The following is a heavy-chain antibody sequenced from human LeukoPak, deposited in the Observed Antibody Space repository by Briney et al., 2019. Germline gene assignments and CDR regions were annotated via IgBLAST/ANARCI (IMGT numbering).Heavy chain of an antibody. CDR2: IIPIFGTA. Sequence: ASVKVSCKASGGTFSSYAISWVRQAPGQGLEWMGGIIPIFGTANYAQKFQGRVTITADESTSTAYMEVSSLRSEDTAVYYCATGYCSGGSCYFGAFDYWGQGTLVTVSS. CDR1: GGTFSSYA. CDR3: ATGYCSGGSCYFGAFDY. V-gene: IGHV1-69*13. J-gene: IGHJ4*02. D-gene: IGHD2-15*01.